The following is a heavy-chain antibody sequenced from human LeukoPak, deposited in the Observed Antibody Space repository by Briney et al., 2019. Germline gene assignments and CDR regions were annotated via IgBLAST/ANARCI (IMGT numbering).Heavy chain of an antibody. J-gene: IGHJ4*02. CDR3: ARHRGYYGSGSKVDY. Sequence: PSETLSLTCSFSGGSISSSNHNWGWIRQPPGKGLEWIGSIYYSGSTYYNPSLKSRVTISVDTSKNQFSLKLSSVTAADTAVYYCARHRGYYGSGSKVDYWGQGTLVTVSS. D-gene: IGHD3-10*01. V-gene: IGHV4-39*01. CDR1: GGSISSSNHN. CDR2: IYYSGST.